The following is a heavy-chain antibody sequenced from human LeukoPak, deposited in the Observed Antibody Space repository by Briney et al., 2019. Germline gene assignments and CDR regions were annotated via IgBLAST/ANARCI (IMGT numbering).Heavy chain of an antibody. CDR1: GFTFSSYG. CDR3: AKPRNAVYYGAFDI. Sequence: PGRSLRLSCAASGFTFSSYGMHWVRQAPGKGLEWVAVISYDGSNKYYADSVKGRFTISRDNSKNTLYLQMNSLRAEDTAVYYCAKPRNAVYYGAFDIWGQGTMVTVSS. V-gene: IGHV3-30*18. J-gene: IGHJ3*02. D-gene: IGHD3-10*01. CDR2: ISYDGSNK.